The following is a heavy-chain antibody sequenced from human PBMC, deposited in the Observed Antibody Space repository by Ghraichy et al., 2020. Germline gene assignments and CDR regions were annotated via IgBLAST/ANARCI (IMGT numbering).Heavy chain of an antibody. CDR2: ISSSSSYI. V-gene: IGHV3-21*01. CDR1: GFTFSTYS. D-gene: IGHD5-12*01. J-gene: IGHJ6*02. CDR3: ANVDIVATIGGDYFYYAMDV. Sequence: RGSLRLSCAASGFTFSTYSMNWVRQAPGKGLEWVSSISSSSSYIYYADLVKGRFTISRDNAKNSLYLQMNSLRAEDTAVYYCANVDIVATIGGDYFYYAMDVWGQGTTVTVSS.